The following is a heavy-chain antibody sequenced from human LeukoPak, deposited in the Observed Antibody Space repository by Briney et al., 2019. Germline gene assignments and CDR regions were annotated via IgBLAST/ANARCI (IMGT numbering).Heavy chain of an antibody. CDR1: GFTFSSYS. V-gene: IGHV3-21*01. D-gene: IGHD3-9*01. Sequence: GGSLRLSCAASGFTFSSYSMNWVRQAPGKGLEWVSSISSSSSYIYYADSVKGRFTISRDNAKNSLYLQMNSLRAEDTAVYYCARGYAPTGAYFDWFRTFFDYWGQGALVTVSS. J-gene: IGHJ4*02. CDR3: ARGYAPTGAYFDWFRTFFDY. CDR2: ISSSSSYI.